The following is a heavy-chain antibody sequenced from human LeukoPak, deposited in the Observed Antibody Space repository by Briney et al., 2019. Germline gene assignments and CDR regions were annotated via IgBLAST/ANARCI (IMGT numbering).Heavy chain of an antibody. V-gene: IGHV5-51*01. D-gene: IGHD3-22*01. CDR2: IYPGDSDT. J-gene: IGHJ3*02. CDR1: GYSFTTYW. CDR3: ARHYYDTTVPDAFDI. Sequence: GESLKISCKGSGYSFTTYWIGWVRQMPGKGLEWMGIIYPGDSDTRYSPSFQGQVTISADKSISTAYLQWSSLKASDTAMYYCARHYYDTTVPDAFDIWGQGTMITVSS.